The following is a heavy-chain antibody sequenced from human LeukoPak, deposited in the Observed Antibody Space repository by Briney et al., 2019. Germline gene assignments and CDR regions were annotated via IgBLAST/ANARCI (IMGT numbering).Heavy chain of an antibody. J-gene: IGHJ5*02. Sequence: PGRSLRLSCAASGFTFDDYAMHWVRQAPGKGLEWVSGISWNSGSIGYADSVKGRFTISRDNAKNSLYLQMNSLRAEDTALYYCAKDIHFDYYDSSGYPNWFDPWGQGTLVTVSS. V-gene: IGHV3-9*01. CDR3: AKDIHFDYYDSSGYPNWFDP. CDR2: ISWNSGSI. D-gene: IGHD3-22*01. CDR1: GFTFDDYA.